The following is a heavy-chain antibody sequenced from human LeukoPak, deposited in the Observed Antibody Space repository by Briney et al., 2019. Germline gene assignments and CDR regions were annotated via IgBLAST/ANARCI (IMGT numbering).Heavy chain of an antibody. CDR3: ARVSSLWSFDY. V-gene: IGHV3-74*01. CDR2: ISPDGSRT. D-gene: IGHD3-10*01. J-gene: IGHJ4*02. Sequence: GGSLRFSCAASGFTFSTHWMHWVRQTPGKGLVWVSRISPDGSRTAYADSVKGRFTISRDNARDTLYLQLNSLGAEDTAVYYCARVSSLWSFDYWGQGTLVTVSS. CDR1: GFTFSTHW.